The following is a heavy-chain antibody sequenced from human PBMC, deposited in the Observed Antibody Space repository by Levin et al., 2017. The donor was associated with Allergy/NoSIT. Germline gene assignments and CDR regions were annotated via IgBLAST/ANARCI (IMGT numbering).Heavy chain of an antibody. CDR1: GFSLSTSGVG. J-gene: IGHJ5*02. CDR2: IYWDDDK. V-gene: IGHV2-5*02. Sequence: SGPTLVKPTQTLTLTCTFSGFSLSTSGVGVGWIRQPPGKALEWLALIYWDDDKRYSPSLKSRLTITKDTSKNQVVLTMTNMDPVDTATYYCAHSGRAIGELVDWFDPWGQGTLVTVSS. D-gene: IGHD3-10*01. CDR3: AHSGRAIGELVDWFDP.